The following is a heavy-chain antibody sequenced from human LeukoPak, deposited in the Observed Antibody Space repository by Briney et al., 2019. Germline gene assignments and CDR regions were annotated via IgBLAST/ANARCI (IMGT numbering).Heavy chain of an antibody. CDR1: GVTFSSYW. CDR2: INSDGSNT. CDR3: HATLSSFDY. D-gene: IGHD3-10*01. V-gene: IGHV3-74*01. J-gene: IGHJ4*02. Sequence: PGGXXRLSCVASGVTFSSYWMHWVRQAPGKGLVWVSRINSDGSNTNYADSVKGRFTISRDNAKNNLYLQMNSLRAEDTAVYYCHATLSSFDYWGQGTLITVSS.